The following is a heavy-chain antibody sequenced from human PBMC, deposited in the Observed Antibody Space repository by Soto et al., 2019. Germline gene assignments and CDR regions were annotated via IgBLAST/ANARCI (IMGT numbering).Heavy chain of an antibody. D-gene: IGHD2-2*01. CDR1: GFTFSSYS. CDR3: ASLFGVGVPNSGYHYGMDV. V-gene: IGHV3-48*02. CDR2: ISSSSSTI. Sequence: EVQLVESGGGLVQPGGSLRLSCAASGFTFSSYSMNWVRQAPGKGLEWVSYISSSSSTIYYADSVKGRFTISRDNAKNSLYLQMNSLRDEDTAVYYCASLFGVGVPNSGYHYGMDVWGQGTTVTVSS. J-gene: IGHJ6*02.